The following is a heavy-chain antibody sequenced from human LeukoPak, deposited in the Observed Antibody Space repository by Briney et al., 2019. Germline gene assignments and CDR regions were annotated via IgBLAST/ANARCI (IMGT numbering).Heavy chain of an antibody. CDR1: GGTFSSYA. J-gene: IGHJ4*02. CDR3: ARVFYSSSGTDY. Sequence: SVKVSCKASGGTFSSYAISWVRQAPGQGLEWMGGIIPIFGTANYEQKFQGRVTITADESTSTAYMELSSLRSEDTAVYYCARVFYSSSGTDYWGQGTLVTVSS. D-gene: IGHD6-13*01. CDR2: IIPIFGTA. V-gene: IGHV1-69*01.